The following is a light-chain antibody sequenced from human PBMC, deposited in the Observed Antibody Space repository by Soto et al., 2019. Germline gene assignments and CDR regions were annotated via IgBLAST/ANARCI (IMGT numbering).Light chain of an antibody. CDR2: EVT. V-gene: IGLV2-8*01. CDR1: SSDVGDYNF. Sequence: QSALTQPPSASGSPGQSVTISCTGTSSDVGDYNFVSWYQQHPGKAPKLIVYEVTKRPSGVPHRFSGSKSGNTASLTVSGLQAEDEADYYCSSYAGSNNYVFGTGTKLTVL. CDR3: SSYAGSNNYV. J-gene: IGLJ1*01.